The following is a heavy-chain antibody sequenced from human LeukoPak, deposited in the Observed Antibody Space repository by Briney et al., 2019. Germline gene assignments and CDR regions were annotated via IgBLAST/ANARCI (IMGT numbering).Heavy chain of an antibody. D-gene: IGHD3-10*01. CDR2: IYYSGST. V-gene: IGHV4-59*12. CDR3: AKSNGYGLVDI. CDR1: GGSISSYY. J-gene: IGHJ3*02. Sequence: SETLSLTCTVSGGSISSYYWSWIRQPPGKGLEWIGYIYYSGSTNYNPSLKSRVTISLDTSRNQFSLKLNSVTAADTAVYYCAKSNGYGLVDIWGQGTMVIVS.